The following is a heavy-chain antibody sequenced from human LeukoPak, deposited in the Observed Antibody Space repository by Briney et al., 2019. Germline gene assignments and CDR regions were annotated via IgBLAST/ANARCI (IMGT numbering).Heavy chain of an antibody. CDR2: ISAYNGNT. Sequence: ASVKVSCKASGGTFSSYAISWVRQAPGQGLEWMGWISAYNGNTNYAQKLQGRVTMTTDTSTSTAYMDLRSLRSDDTAVYYCARGGDSSGWYVSDYWGQGTLVTVSS. V-gene: IGHV1-18*01. J-gene: IGHJ4*02. CDR1: GGTFSSYA. D-gene: IGHD6-19*01. CDR3: ARGGDSSGWYVSDY.